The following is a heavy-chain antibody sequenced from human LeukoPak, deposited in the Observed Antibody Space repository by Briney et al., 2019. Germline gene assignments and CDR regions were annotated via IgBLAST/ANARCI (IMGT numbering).Heavy chain of an antibody. V-gene: IGHV1-69*13. CDR3: ARGAVGYGDSYNYYNMDV. CDR1: GFVFTSYG. D-gene: IGHD4-17*01. J-gene: IGHJ6*02. CDR2: IIPIFGTA. Sequence: SVKVSCKASGFVFTSYGFTWVRQAPGQGLEWMGGIIPIFGTADYAQKFQGRATITEDESTSTAYMEVSSLRSEDTAAYYCARGAVGYGDSYNYYNMDVWGQGTTVTVSS.